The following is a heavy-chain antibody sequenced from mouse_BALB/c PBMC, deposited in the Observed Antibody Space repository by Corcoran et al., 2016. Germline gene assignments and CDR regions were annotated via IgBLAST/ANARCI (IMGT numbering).Heavy chain of an antibody. J-gene: IGHJ4*01. V-gene: IGHV9-3-1*01. CDR3: ARRFYAMDY. CDR1: GYTFTNYG. Sequence: QIQLVQSGPELKKPGETVKISCKASGYTFTNYGMNWVKQAPGKGLKWMGWINTYTGEPTYADDFKGRFAFSLETSASTAYLQSNNLKNEDTAKYFCARRFYAMDYWGQGTAVTVSS. CDR2: INTYTGEP.